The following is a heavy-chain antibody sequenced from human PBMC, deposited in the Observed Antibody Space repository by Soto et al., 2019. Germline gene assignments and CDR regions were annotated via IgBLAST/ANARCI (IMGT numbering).Heavy chain of an antibody. D-gene: IGHD2-2*03. CDR1: GFTFSSYS. CDR2: ISSSSSTI. V-gene: IGHV3-48*01. CDR3: ATGYCSSTSCYGVPSSV. Sequence: GGSLRLSCAASGFTFSSYSMNWVRQAPGKGLEWVSYISSSSSTIYYADSVKGRFTISRDNAKNSLYLQMNSLRAEDTAVYYCATGYCSSTSCYGVPSSVWGKGTTVTVSS. J-gene: IGHJ6*04.